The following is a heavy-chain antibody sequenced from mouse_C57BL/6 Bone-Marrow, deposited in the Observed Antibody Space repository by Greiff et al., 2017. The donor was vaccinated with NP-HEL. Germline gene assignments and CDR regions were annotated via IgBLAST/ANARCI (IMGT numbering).Heavy chain of an antibody. J-gene: IGHJ4*01. Sequence: EVNLVESGGGLVKPGGSLKLSCAASGFTFSSYAMSWVRQTPEKRLEWVATISDGGSYTYYPDNVKGRFTISRDNAKNNLYLQMSHLKSEDTAMYYCARDYNSNYDYAMDYWGQGTSVTVSS. CDR3: ARDYNSNYDYAMDY. CDR1: GFTFSSYA. D-gene: IGHD2-5*01. CDR2: ISDGGSYT. V-gene: IGHV5-4*01.